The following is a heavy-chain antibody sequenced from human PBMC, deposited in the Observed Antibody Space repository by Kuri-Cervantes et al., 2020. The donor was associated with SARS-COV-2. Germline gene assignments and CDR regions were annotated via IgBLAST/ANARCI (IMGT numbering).Heavy chain of an antibody. CDR1: GFNYLNYA. CDR3: ARESPVPHGGTLDY. Sequence: GVSLKISCSASGFNYLNYAIHWVRQAPGKGLEWVAVISYDGSNKYYADSVKGRFTISRDNSKNTLYLQMNSLRAEDTAVYYCARESPVPHGGTLDYWGQGTLVTVSS. CDR2: ISYDGSNK. V-gene: IGHV3-30-3*01. D-gene: IGHD2-15*01. J-gene: IGHJ4*02.